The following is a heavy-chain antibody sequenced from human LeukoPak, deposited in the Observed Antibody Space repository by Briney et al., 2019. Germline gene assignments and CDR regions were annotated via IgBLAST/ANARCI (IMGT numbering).Heavy chain of an antibody. V-gene: IGHV1-2*02. J-gene: IGHJ3*02. D-gene: IGHD4-11*01. CDR1: GYTFTGYY. CDR3: ARETATVTTAFDI. CDR2: INPNSGGT. Sequence: GASVKVSCKASGYTFTGYYIHWVRQAPGQGLEWMGWINPNSGGTNYAQKFQGRVTMTRDTSISTAYMELSRLRSDDTAVYYCARETATVTTAFDIWGQGTTVTVSS.